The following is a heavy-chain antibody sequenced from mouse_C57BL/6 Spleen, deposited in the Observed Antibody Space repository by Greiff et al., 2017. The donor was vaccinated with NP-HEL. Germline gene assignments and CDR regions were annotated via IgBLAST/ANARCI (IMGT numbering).Heavy chain of an antibody. D-gene: IGHD2-1*01. CDR1: GYTFTSYW. CDR2: IDPSDSYT. Sequence: QVQLQQPGAELVMPGASVKLSCKASGYTFTSYWMHWVKQRPGQGLEWIGEIDPSDSYTNYNQKFKGKSTLTVDKSSSTAYMQLSSLTSEDSAVYYCARNYPGYYAMDYWGQGTSVTVSS. J-gene: IGHJ4*01. CDR3: ARNYPGYYAMDY. V-gene: IGHV1-69*01.